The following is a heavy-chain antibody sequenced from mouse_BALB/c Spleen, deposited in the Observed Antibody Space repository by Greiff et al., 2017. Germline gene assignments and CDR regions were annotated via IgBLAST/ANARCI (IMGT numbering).Heavy chain of an antibody. CDR3: ARDPVGYYGTTGGAMDY. J-gene: IGHJ4*01. CDR2: IWAGGST. CDR1: GFSLTSYG. V-gene: IGHV2-9*02. D-gene: IGHD2-1*01. Sequence: VQLQQSGPGLVAPSQSLSITCTVSGFSLTSYGVHWVRQPPGKGLEWLGVIWAGGSTNYNSALMSRLSISKDNSKSQVFLKMNSLQTDDTAMYYCARDPVGYYGTTGGAMDYWGQGTSVTVSS.